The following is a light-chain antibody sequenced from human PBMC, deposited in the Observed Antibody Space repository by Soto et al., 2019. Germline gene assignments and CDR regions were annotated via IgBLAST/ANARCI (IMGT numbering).Light chain of an antibody. CDR2: GAS. Sequence: IGFTQSPGTLSLSPGERATLSCRARQSVSSSYLAWYQQKPGQAPRLLIYGASSRATVIPDRFSGSGSGTDFTLTISRLEPEDFAVYYCQQYGSSPSWTFGQGTKVDNK. CDR1: QSVSSSY. V-gene: IGKV3-20*01. CDR3: QQYGSSPSWT. J-gene: IGKJ1*01.